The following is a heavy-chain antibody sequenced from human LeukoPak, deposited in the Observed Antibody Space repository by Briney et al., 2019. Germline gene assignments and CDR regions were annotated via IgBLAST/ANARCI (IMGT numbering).Heavy chain of an antibody. CDR1: GGSINSFY. J-gene: IGHJ3*01. Sequence: PSQTLSLTGTVSGGSINSFYWNWIRQPPGKEPEWVGYIYHSGSTNYNPSLKSRLTISLDTPKNQFSLKLTSVTAADTAIYYCARVGGMTTVNNAAFDVWGQGTMVTVSS. D-gene: IGHD4-11*01. CDR3: ARVGGMTTVNNAAFDV. CDR2: IYHSGST. V-gene: IGHV4-59*01.